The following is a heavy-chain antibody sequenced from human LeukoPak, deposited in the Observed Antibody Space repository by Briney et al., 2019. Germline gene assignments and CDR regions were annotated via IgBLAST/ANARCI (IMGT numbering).Heavy chain of an antibody. J-gene: IGHJ3*02. D-gene: IGHD1-26*01. CDR1: GFTFSSCA. Sequence: GGSLRLSCSASGFTFSSCAMHWVRQAPGKGLEWVAVISYDGSNKYYADSVKGRFTISRDNSKNTLYLQMNSLRAEDTAVYYCANAPDSGSYYGAFDIWGQGQWSPSLQ. CDR2: ISYDGSNK. CDR3: ANAPDSGSYYGAFDI. V-gene: IGHV3-30*04.